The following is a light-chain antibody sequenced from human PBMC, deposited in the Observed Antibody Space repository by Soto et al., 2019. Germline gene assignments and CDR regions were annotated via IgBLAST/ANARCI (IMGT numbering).Light chain of an antibody. CDR2: AAS. CDR1: PSISIY. Sequence: DIQITQSPSSLSASPGARVIITCRASPSISIYLNWYQQKPGKAANVLIYAASSLQSGVPSRFSVIGSGTESTLTISSLKPDDSATYDCQQYNTHSTFCQVTKLDIK. CDR3: QQYNTHST. J-gene: IGKJ1*01. V-gene: IGKV1-39*01.